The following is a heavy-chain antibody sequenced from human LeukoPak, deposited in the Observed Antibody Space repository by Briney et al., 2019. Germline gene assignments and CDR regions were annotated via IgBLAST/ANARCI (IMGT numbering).Heavy chain of an antibody. CDR2: IYTSGST. CDR1: GGSISSGSYY. J-gene: IGHJ4*02. V-gene: IGHV4-61*02. D-gene: IGHD5-24*01. CDR3: ARDLDGSNQIFDY. Sequence: PSETLSLTCTVSGGSISSGSYYWSWIRQPAGKGLEWIGRIYTSGSTNYNPSLKSRVTMSVDTSKNQFSLKLSSVTAADTAVYYCARDLDGSNQIFDYWGQGTLVTVSS.